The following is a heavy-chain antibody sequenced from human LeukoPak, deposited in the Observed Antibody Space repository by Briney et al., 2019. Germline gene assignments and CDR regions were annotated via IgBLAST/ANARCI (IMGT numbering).Heavy chain of an antibody. CDR1: GYTFTGYY. CDR3: ARGRRPIAAAGTGNWFDP. V-gene: IGHV1-2*02. Sequence: ASVKVSCKASGYTFTGYYMHWVRQAPGQGLEWMGWINPNSGGTNYAQKFQGRVTMTRDTSISTAYMELSRLRSDDTAVYYCARGRRPIAAAGTGNWFDPWGQGTPVTVSS. CDR2: INPNSGGT. D-gene: IGHD6-13*01. J-gene: IGHJ5*02.